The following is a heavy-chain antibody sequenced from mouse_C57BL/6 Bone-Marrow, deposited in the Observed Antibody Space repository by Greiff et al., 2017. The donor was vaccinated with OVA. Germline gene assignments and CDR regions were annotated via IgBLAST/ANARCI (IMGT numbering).Heavy chain of an antibody. CDR2: ISYDGSN. J-gene: IGHJ4*01. Sequence: EVKLLESGPGLVKPSQSLSLTCSVTGYSITSGYYWNWIRQFPGNKLEWMGYISYDGSNNYNPSLKNRISITRDTSKNQFFLKLNSVTTEDTATYYCAPAYYSNYAMDYWGQGTSVTVSS. D-gene: IGHD2-5*01. CDR1: GYSITSGYY. V-gene: IGHV3-6*01. CDR3: APAYYSNYAMDY.